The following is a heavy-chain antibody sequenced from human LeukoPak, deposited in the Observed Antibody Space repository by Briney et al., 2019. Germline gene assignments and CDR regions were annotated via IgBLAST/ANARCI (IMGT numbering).Heavy chain of an antibody. CDR1: GGPISSGGYY. CDR3: QSRFLEWLLDY. CDR2: IYYSGST. J-gene: IGHJ4*02. Sequence: PSETLSLTCTVSGGPISSGGYYWSWIRQHPGKGLEWIGYIYYSGSTYYNPSLKSRVIISVDTSKNQFSLKLSSVTAADTAVYYCQSRFLEWLLDYWGQGTLVTVSS. D-gene: IGHD3-3*01. V-gene: IGHV4-31*08.